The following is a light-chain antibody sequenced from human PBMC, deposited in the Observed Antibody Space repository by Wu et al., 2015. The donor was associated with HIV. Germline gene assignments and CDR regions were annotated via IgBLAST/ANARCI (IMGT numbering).Light chain of an antibody. CDR1: LSINNY. CDR2: ATS. CDR3: QQYYNYPRT. J-gene: IGKJ1*01. Sequence: AIRMTQSPSSLSASTGDRVTITCRASLSINNYLAWYQQKPGKPPKLLIYATSSLQSGVPSRFSGSGSGTDFTLTISCLQSEDFATYYCQQYYNYPRTFGQGTKVEIK. V-gene: IGKV1-8*01.